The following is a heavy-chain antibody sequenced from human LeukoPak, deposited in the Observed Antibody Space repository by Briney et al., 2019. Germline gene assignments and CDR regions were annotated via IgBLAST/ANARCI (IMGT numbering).Heavy chain of an antibody. CDR2: INPNSGGT. Sequence: ASVKVSCKASGYTFTGQYMHWVRQAPGQGLEWMGWINPNSGGTNYAQKFQGRVTMTRDTSISTAYMDLSRLRSDDTAMYYCAREYCSSSDCYQAFDIWAQGTMVTVSS. CDR3: AREYCSSSDCYQAFDI. J-gene: IGHJ3*02. CDR1: GYTFTGQY. V-gene: IGHV1-2*02. D-gene: IGHD2-2*01.